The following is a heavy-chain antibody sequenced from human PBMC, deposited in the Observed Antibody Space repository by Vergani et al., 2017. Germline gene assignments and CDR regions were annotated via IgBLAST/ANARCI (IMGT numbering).Heavy chain of an antibody. CDR1: GFTFDDYA. D-gene: IGHD3-9*01. J-gene: IGHJ6*02. CDR2: ISWDGGST. Sequence: EVHLLESGGGLVQSGGSLRLSCAASGFTFDDYAMHWVRQAPGKGLEWVSLISWDGGSTYYADSVKGRFTISRDNSKNSLYLQMNSLRAEDTALYYCAKDYVLRYFDWSGMDVWGQGTTVTVSS. V-gene: IGHV3-43D*04. CDR3: AKDYVLRYFDWSGMDV.